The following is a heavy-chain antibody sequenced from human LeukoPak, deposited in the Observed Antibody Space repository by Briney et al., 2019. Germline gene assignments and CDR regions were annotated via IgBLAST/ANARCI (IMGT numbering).Heavy chain of an antibody. V-gene: IGHV3-30*14. J-gene: IGHJ4*02. Sequence: GRSLRLSCAASGFTFSSYAMHWVRQAPGKGLEWVAVISYDGSNKYYADSVKGRFTISRDNSKNTLYLQMSSLRAEDTAVYYCVKGRITMVRGVFDYWGQGTLVTVSS. D-gene: IGHD3-10*01. CDR2: ISYDGSNK. CDR3: VKGRITMVRGVFDY. CDR1: GFTFSSYA.